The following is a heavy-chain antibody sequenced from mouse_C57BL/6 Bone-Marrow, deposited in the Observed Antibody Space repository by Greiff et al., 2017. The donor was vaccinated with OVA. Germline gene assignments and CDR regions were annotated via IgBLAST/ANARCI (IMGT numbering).Heavy chain of an antibody. CDR3: AKLRDDYDPYYAMDY. J-gene: IGHJ4*01. V-gene: IGHV2-9*01. Sequence: QVHVKQSGPGLVAPSQSLSITCTVSGFSLTSYGVDWVRQPPGKGLEWLGVIWGGGSTNYNSALMSRLSISKDNSKSQVFLKMNSLQTDDTAMYYCAKLRDDYDPYYAMDYWGQGTSVTVSS. D-gene: IGHD2-4*01. CDR2: IWGGGST. CDR1: GFSLTSYG.